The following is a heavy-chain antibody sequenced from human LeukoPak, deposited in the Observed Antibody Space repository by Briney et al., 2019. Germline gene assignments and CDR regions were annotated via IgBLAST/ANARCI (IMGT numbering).Heavy chain of an antibody. CDR2: INHSGST. CDR3: ARGVTVYYYGMDV. Sequence: SESLSLTCAVYGGSFSGYYWSWIRQPTGKGLEWIGEINHSGSTNYNPSLKSRVTISVDTSKNQFSLKLSSVTAADTAVYYCARGVTVYYYGMDVWGQGTTVTVSS. D-gene: IGHD4-17*01. CDR1: GGSFSGYY. V-gene: IGHV4-34*01. J-gene: IGHJ6*02.